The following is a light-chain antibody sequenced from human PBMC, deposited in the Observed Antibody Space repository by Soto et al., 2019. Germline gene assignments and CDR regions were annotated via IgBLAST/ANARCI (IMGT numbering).Light chain of an antibody. J-gene: IGLJ1*01. Sequence: QSALTQPPSVSGSPGQSVTISCTGTSSDVGSYNRVSWYHQPPGTAPKLIIYEVSNRPSGVPDRLSGSKSGNTASLTISGLQAEDEADYYCSSYTSISTFVFGTGTKLTVL. V-gene: IGLV2-18*02. CDR3: SSYTSISTFV. CDR1: SSDVGSYNR. CDR2: EVS.